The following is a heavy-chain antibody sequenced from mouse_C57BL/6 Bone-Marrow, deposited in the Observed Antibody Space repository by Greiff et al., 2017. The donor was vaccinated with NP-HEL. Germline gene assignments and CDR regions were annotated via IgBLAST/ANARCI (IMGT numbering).Heavy chain of an antibody. J-gene: IGHJ1*03. CDR3: ARGWLLL. Sequence: VQLVESGAELARPGASVKLSCKASGYTFTSYGISWVKQRTGQGLEWIGEIYPRSGNTYYNEKFKGKATLTADKSSSTAYMELRSLTSEDSAVYFCARGWLLLWGTGTTVTVSS. CDR1: GYTFTSYG. V-gene: IGHV1-81*01. CDR2: IYPRSGNT. D-gene: IGHD2-3*01.